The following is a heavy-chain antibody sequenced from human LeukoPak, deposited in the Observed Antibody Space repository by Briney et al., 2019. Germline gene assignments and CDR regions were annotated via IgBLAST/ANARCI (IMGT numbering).Heavy chain of an antibody. V-gene: IGHV3-21*01. CDR3: ARGGPSGMVVPAGTLGY. D-gene: IGHD2-2*01. Sequence: PGGSLRLSCAASGFTFSSYSMNLVRQAPGKGLEWVSSISSSSSYIYYADSVKGRFTISRDNAKNSLYRQMNSLRAEDTAVYYCARGGPSGMVVPAGTLGYWGQGTLVTVSS. J-gene: IGHJ4*02. CDR1: GFTFSSYS. CDR2: ISSSSSYI.